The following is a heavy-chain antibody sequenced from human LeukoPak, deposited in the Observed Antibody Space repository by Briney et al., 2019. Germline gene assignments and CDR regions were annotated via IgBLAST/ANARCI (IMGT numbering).Heavy chain of an antibody. CDR2: ISGSGGST. CDR3: AKFGLTGAYYYYYYGMDV. D-gene: IGHD7-27*01. V-gene: IGHV3-23*01. Sequence: GGSLRLSCAASGFTFSSYAMSWVRQAPGKGLEWVSAISGSGGSTYYADSVKGRFTISRDNSKNTLYLQMNSLRAEDTAVYYCAKFGLTGAYYYYYYGMDVWGQGTTVTVSS. J-gene: IGHJ6*02. CDR1: GFTFSSYA.